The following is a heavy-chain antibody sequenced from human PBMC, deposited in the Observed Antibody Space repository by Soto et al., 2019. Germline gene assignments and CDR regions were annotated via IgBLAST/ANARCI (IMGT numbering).Heavy chain of an antibody. D-gene: IGHD1-26*01. CDR3: ARFNSGSYYEAFDI. V-gene: IGHV4-59*12. J-gene: IGHJ3*02. Sequence: SETLSLTCTVSGGSIIYYYWSWILQHPWKGLEWIGSIYYSGSTYYNPSLKSRVTISVDKSKNQFSLKLSSVTAADTAVYYCARFNSGSYYEAFDIWGQGTMVTVSS. CDR2: IYYSGST. CDR1: GGSIIYYY.